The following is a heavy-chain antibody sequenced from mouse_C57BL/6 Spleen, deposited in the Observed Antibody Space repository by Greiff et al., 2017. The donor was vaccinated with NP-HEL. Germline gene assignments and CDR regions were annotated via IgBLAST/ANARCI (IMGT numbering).Heavy chain of an antibody. J-gene: IGHJ2*01. V-gene: IGHV1-81*01. CDR1: GYTFTSYG. CDR3: ARAGGDWVDY. Sequence: QVQLKESGAELVRPGASVKLSCKASGYTFTSYGISWVKQRPGQGLEWIGEIYPRSGNTYYNEKFKGKATLTADKSSSTAYMQLSSLTSEDSAVYFCARAGGDWVDYWGQGTTLTVSS. D-gene: IGHD4-1*01. CDR2: IYPRSGNT.